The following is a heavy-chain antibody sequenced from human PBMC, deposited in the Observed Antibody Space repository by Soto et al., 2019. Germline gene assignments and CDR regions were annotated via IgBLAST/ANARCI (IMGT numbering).Heavy chain of an antibody. J-gene: IGHJ5*02. CDR3: VKDPNWSGTSLNWFDP. V-gene: IGHV3-64D*06. Sequence: PGGSLRLSCSASGFTFSSYAMHWVRQAPGKGLEYVSAISSNGGSTYYADSVKGRFTISRDNSKNTLYLQMSSLRAEDTAVYYCVKDPNWSGTSLNWFDPWGQGTLVTVSS. D-gene: IGHD3-3*01. CDR2: ISSNGGST. CDR1: GFTFSSYA.